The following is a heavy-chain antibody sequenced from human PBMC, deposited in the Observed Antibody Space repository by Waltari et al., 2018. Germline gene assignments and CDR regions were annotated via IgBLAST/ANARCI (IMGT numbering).Heavy chain of an antibody. CDR2: ISGIDGRT. CDR1: GFTFSRFA. J-gene: IGHJ4*02. CDR3: VTGFGSSSLSDFDS. V-gene: IGHV3-23*01. Sequence: VQLFESGGGLVHPGGSMRLSCASSGFTFSRFAWNWVRQVPGKGLELVSSISGIDGRTYYTDSVKGRFTISRDNSKNTLYLQMHGLRADDTAVYHCVTGFGSSSLSDFDSWGQGTRVTVSS. D-gene: IGHD3-10*01.